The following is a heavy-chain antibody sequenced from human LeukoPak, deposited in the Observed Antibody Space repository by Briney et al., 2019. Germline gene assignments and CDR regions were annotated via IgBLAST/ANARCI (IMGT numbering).Heavy chain of an antibody. Sequence: SETLSLTCTVSGGSISSGGYYWSWIRQHPGKGLEWIGYIYYSGSTYYNPSLKSRVTISVDTSKNQFSLKLSSVTAADTAVYYCARHPARRYSSGWYYYFDYWGQGTLVTVSS. D-gene: IGHD6-19*01. V-gene: IGHV4-31*03. CDR2: IYYSGST. J-gene: IGHJ4*02. CDR3: ARHPARRYSSGWYYYFDY. CDR1: GGSISSGGYY.